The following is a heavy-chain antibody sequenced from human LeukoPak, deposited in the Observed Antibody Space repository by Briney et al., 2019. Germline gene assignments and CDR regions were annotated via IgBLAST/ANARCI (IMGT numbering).Heavy chain of an antibody. CDR2: LYYSGST. D-gene: IGHD1-26*01. CDR1: RGSISSYY. V-gene: IGHV4-59*08. Sequence: SETLSLTRAVSRGSISSYYWSWIRQPPGKGLGWIGYLYYSGSTNYNPSPKSRVIITIDTSKNQFSLKLSSVTAADTAVYYCASPMFSGSYDGPFDYWGQGTLVTVSS. CDR3: ASPMFSGSYDGPFDY. J-gene: IGHJ4*02.